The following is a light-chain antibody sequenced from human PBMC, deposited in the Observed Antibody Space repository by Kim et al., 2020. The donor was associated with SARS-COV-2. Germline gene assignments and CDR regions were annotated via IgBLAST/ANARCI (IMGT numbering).Light chain of an antibody. CDR1: NSNIGRNT. CDR2: SDN. J-gene: IGLJ1*01. Sequence: GQRISISCSGRNSNIGRNTVKWYQQFPVAAPKLLIYSDNQRPSGVPDRFSASKSGTSTSLAISGLHSEDEADYYCAAWDDSLNGSVFGTGTKVTVL. CDR3: AAWDDSLNGSV. V-gene: IGLV1-44*01.